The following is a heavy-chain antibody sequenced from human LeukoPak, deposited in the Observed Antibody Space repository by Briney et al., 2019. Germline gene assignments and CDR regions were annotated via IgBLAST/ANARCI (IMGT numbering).Heavy chain of an antibody. J-gene: IGHJ4*02. V-gene: IGHV4-4*02. CDR1: GGSISSNNW. Sequence: SETLSLTCAVSGGSISSNNWWGWVRQPPGKGLEWIGEIYHSGSPNYNPSLKSRVTISVDKSRNHFSPNLSSVTAADTAVYYCARVNINNWHSCDYWGQGTLVTVSS. CDR3: ARVNINNWHSCDY. D-gene: IGHD1-1*01. CDR2: IYHSGSP.